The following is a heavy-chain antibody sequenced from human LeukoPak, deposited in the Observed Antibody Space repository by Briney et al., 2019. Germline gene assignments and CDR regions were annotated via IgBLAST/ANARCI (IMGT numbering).Heavy chain of an antibody. D-gene: IGHD3-22*01. CDR2: IYYSGST. V-gene: IGHV4-59*01. J-gene: IGHJ4*02. CDR1: GGSISSYY. CDR3: ARGRDYYDSSGYYNYFDY. Sequence: SETLSLTCTVSGGSISSYYWSWIRQPPGKVLEWIGYIYYSGSTNYNPSLKSRVTISVDTSKNQFSLKLSSVTAADTAVYYCARGRDYYDSSGYYNYFDYWGQGTLVTVSS.